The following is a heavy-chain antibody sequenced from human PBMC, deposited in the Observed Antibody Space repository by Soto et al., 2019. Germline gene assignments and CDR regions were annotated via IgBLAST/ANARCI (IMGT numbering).Heavy chain of an antibody. D-gene: IGHD3-10*01. CDR1: GFTFSNYG. CDR3: AKDSQAPVIRGQISNWFDS. CDR2: ISYDGTNK. J-gene: IGHJ5*01. V-gene: IGHV3-30*18. Sequence: QVQLVESGGGVVQPGRSLRLSCVASGFTFSNYGLHWVRQAPGKGLDWVAVISYDGTNKFYEDSVKGRFTISRDNSENTLYLQMTSLRPEDTAAYYCAKDSQAPVIRGQISNWFDSWGQGTLVAVSS.